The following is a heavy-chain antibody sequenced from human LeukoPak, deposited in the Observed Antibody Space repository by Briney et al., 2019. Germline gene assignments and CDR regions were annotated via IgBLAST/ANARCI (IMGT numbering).Heavy chain of an antibody. CDR3: ARLCHYDSSGYYQLVYYYYYMDV. CDR1: GGSFSGYY. CDR2: INHSGST. Sequence: SETLSLTCAVYGGSFSGYYWSWIRLPPGKGLEWIGEINHSGSTNYNPSLKSRVTISVDTSKNQFSLKLSSATAADTAVYYCARLCHYDSSGYYQLVYYYYYMDVWGKGTTVTISS. D-gene: IGHD3-22*01. J-gene: IGHJ6*03. V-gene: IGHV4-34*01.